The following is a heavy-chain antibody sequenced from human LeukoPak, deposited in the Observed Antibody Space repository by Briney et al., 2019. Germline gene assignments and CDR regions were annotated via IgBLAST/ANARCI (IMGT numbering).Heavy chain of an antibody. V-gene: IGHV4-39*07. CDR2: MYYSGST. Sequence: SETLSLTCTVSGDSISTSTYHWGWIRQPPGKGLEWIGSMYYSGSTYYNPSLKSRVTISVDTSKNQFSLKLSSVTAADTAVYYCARKFTYSESAPDTWGQGTLVTVSS. CDR1: GDSISTSTYH. CDR3: ARKFTYSESAPDT. D-gene: IGHD1-26*01. J-gene: IGHJ5*02.